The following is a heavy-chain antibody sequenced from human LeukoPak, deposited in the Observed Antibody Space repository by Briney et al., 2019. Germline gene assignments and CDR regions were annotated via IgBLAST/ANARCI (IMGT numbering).Heavy chain of an antibody. CDR3: AKTGSTITALNWFAP. CDR2: ISRSGGST. J-gene: IGHJ5*02. CDR1: GFTFSTNA. D-gene: IGHD1-26*01. V-gene: IGHV3-23*01. Sequence: GGSLRLSCAASGFTFSTNAMSWVRQAPGKGLEWVSGISRSGGSTYYADSVKGRFTISSDNSKNTLYLQMNSLRGEDTAVYYCAKTGSTITALNWFAPGRQGTLVTVSS.